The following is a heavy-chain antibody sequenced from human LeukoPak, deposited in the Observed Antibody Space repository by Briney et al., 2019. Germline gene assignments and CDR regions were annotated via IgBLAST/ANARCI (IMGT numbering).Heavy chain of an antibody. D-gene: IGHD3-3*01. J-gene: IGHJ4*02. CDR1: GFTFSSYG. CDR2: ISSSSSYI. Sequence: GGSLRLSCAASGFTFSSYGMNWVRQAPGKGLEWVSSISSSSSYIYYADSVKGRFTISRDNAKNSLYLQMNSLRAEDTAVYYCARDREEGGYYDFWSGYWRGFDYWGQGTLVTVSS. V-gene: IGHV3-21*01. CDR3: ARDREEGGYYDFWSGYWRGFDY.